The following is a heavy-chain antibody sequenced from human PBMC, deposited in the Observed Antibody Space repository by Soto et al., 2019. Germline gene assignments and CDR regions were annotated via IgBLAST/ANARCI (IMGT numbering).Heavy chain of an antibody. CDR1: GLTVSNNS. Sequence: EVQLVESGGGLVQPGGSQRVSCAASGLTVSNNSMNWVRQITGKGLEWVSITFSGGSTYYADSVKGRFTVSRDNSKNTLHLQMNSLTAEDTAVYYCARAGVYSSAYMDVWGEGATVTVSS. CDR3: ARAGVYSSAYMDV. D-gene: IGHD6-25*01. J-gene: IGHJ6*03. CDR2: TFSGGST. V-gene: IGHV3-66*01.